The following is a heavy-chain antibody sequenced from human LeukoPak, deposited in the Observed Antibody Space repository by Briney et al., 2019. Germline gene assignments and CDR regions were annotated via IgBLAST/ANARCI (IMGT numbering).Heavy chain of an antibody. J-gene: IGHJ6*02. CDR3: ARDPIQHGLDYCGMDV. D-gene: IGHD2-21*01. CDR2: IYYSGST. CDR1: GGSVSSGSYY. Sequence: SETLSLTCTVSGGSVSSGSYYWSWIRQPPGKGLEWIGYIYYSGSTNYNPSLKSRVTISVDTSKNQFSLKLSSVTAADTAVYYCARDPIQHGLDYCGMDVWGQGTTVTVSS. V-gene: IGHV4-61*01.